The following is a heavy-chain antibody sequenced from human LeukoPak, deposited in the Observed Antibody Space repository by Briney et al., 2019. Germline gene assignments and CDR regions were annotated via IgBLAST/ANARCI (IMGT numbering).Heavy chain of an antibody. D-gene: IGHD1/OR15-1a*01. V-gene: IGHV3-33*01. CDR2: IWYDGSDK. CDR1: GFTFSSHG. J-gene: IGHJ4*02. CDR3: ARWGNNKILDY. Sequence: GGSLRLSCVASGFTFSSHGMHWIRQAPGKGLEWVAVIWYDGSDKYYADSVKGRFIISRDNSKNTLDLQMNSLRAEDTAVYYCARWGNNKILDYWGQGTLVTVPS.